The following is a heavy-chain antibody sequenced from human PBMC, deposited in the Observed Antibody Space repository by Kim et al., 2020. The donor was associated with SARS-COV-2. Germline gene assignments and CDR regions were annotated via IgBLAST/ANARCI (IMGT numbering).Heavy chain of an antibody. CDR1: GFTFDDYT. J-gene: IGHJ4*02. Sequence: GGSLRLSCAASGFTFDDYTMHWVRQAPGKGLEWVSLISWDGGSTYYADSVKGRFTISRDNSKNSLYLQMNSLRTEDTALYYCATYCSSTSCLDYWGQGTLVTVSS. V-gene: IGHV3-43*01. CDR3: ATYCSSTSCLDY. CDR2: ISWDGGST. D-gene: IGHD2-2*01.